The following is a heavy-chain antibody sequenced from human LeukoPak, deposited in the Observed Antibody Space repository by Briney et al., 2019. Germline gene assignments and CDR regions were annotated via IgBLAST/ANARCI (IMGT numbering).Heavy chain of an antibody. CDR3: ARDPDYYDSSVDY. Sequence: GRSLRLSCAASGFTVSSDYMSWVRQAPGKGLEWVSVIYSGGSTYYADSVKGRFTISRDNSKNTLYLQMNSLRAEDTAVCYCARDPDYYDSSVDYWGQGTLVTVSS. D-gene: IGHD3-22*01. J-gene: IGHJ4*02. CDR2: IYSGGST. CDR1: GFTVSSDY. V-gene: IGHV3-53*01.